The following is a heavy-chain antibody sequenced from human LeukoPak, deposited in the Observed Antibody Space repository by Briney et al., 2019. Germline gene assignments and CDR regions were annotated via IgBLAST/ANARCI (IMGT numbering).Heavy chain of an antibody. CDR3: ARGGGSGSASEFDY. Sequence: ASVKVSCKASGYTFTRYGINWVRQAPGQGLEWMGWINPYSGNTNYAQKLQGRVTMTTDTYTSTVYMEQKGLRCDDTAVYFCARGGGSGSASEFDYWGRGTLVSVCS. D-gene: IGHD3-10*01. CDR2: INPYSGNT. V-gene: IGHV1-18*04. J-gene: IGHJ4*02. CDR1: GYTFTRYG.